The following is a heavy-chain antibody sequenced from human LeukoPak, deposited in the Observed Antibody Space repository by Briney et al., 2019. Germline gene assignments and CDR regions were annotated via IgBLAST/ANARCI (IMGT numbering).Heavy chain of an antibody. CDR3: ARARDYYDSSGYSGNIKHLRKRNTNSDRGAFDI. CDR2: IYYSGST. V-gene: IGHV4-39*01. Sequence: TSETLSLTCTVSGGSISSSSYYWGWIRQPPGKGLEWIGSIYYSGSTYYNPSLKSRVTISVDTSKNQFSLKLSSVTAADTAVYYCARARDYYDSSGYSGNIKHLRKRNTNSDRGAFDIWGQGTMVTVSS. CDR1: GGSISSSSYY. J-gene: IGHJ3*02. D-gene: IGHD3-22*01.